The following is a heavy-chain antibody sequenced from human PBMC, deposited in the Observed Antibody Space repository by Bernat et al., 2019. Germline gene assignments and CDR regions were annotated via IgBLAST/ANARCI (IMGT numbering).Heavy chain of an antibody. J-gene: IGHJ4*02. CDR2: ISYEGSTE. CDR1: GFTFSSHA. D-gene: IGHD2-15*01. V-gene: IGHV3-30-3*01. CDR3: GRDRSEKYSVDY. Sequence: QVLLVESGGGVIQPGRSLRLSCAASGFTFSSHAMHWVRQAPGKGLEWVSFISYEGSTEYYADSVKGRFTISRDNSKNTLYLQMNSLRTEDTAVYYCGRDRSEKYSVDYWGQGTQVAVSS.